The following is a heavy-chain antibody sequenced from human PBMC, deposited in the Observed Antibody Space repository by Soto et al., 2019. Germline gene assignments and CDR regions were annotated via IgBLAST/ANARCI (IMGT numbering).Heavy chain of an antibody. Sequence: GESLKISCAASGFTFSSYAMSWVRQAPGKGLEWVSDISGSGGRTNYADSVKGRFTISRDNSKNTLYLQMNSLRVEDTAVYYCAKSVYSGYDSEWFDPWGQGTLVTVSS. CDR2: ISGSGGRT. J-gene: IGHJ5*02. V-gene: IGHV3-23*01. D-gene: IGHD5-12*01. CDR1: GFTFSSYA. CDR3: AKSVYSGYDSEWFDP.